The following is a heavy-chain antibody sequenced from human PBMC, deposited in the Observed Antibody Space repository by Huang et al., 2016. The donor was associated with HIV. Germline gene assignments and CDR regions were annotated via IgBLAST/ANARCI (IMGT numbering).Heavy chain of an antibody. CDR2: ISYDGTNK. CDR1: GFTFRSFG. Sequence: QVQLVESGGGVVQHGRSLRISCVASGFTFRSFGLNWVRQAPVKCLEWVAVISYDGTNKYYAGSVKGRFTISRDNSKNTLYLQMNSLKPEDTAVYYCAKEFDILTGYYYSGSDYWGQGTLVTVSS. CDR3: AKEFDILTGYYYSGSDY. J-gene: IGHJ4*02. V-gene: IGHV3-30*18. D-gene: IGHD3-9*01.